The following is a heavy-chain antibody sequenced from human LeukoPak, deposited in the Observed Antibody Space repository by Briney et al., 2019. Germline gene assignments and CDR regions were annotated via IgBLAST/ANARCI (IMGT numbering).Heavy chain of an antibody. D-gene: IGHD6-19*01. CDR3: ARYSSGWYYFDY. Sequence: KSSETLSLTCTVSGGSISSSGYYWGWIRQPPGKGLEWIGSMYYSGSTYYNPSLKSRVTISVDTSKNQFSLKLSSVTAADTAVYYCARYSSGWYYFDYWGQGTLVTVSS. V-gene: IGHV4-39*01. CDR1: GGSISSSGYY. J-gene: IGHJ4*02. CDR2: MYYSGST.